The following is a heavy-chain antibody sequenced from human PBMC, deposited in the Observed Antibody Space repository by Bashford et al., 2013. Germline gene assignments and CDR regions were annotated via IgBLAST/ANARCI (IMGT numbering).Heavy chain of an antibody. CDR1: WAPSAVVVTT. Sequence: LSLTLHCLWWAPSAVVVTTGAGSGSPHGRDWSGLGISITVGAPTTTPPSKSRVTISVDTSKNQFSLKLSSVTAADTAVYYCARGLVVPAAIVGGMLTLSYYYYYMDVWGKGTTVTVSS. CDR3: ARGLVVPAAIVGGMLTLSYYYYYMDV. D-gene: IGHD2-2*01. V-gene: IGHV4-61*01. CDR2: SITVGAP. J-gene: IGHJ6*03.